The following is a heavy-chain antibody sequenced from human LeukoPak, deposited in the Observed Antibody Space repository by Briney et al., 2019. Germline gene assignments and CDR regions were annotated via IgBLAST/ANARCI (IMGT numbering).Heavy chain of an antibody. D-gene: IGHD4-23*01. V-gene: IGHV4-61*01. Sequence: SETLSLTCTVSGGSVSSGSYYWRWIRQPPGRGLEWIAYIHYSGSAAYNPSLKSRVTISRDMSTNQFSLKMTSVTAADTAVYFCARDMGAPDYGSYSVDYWGQGTLVTVSS. CDR3: ARDMGAPDYGSYSVDY. CDR1: GGSVSSGSYY. CDR2: IHYSGSA. J-gene: IGHJ4*02.